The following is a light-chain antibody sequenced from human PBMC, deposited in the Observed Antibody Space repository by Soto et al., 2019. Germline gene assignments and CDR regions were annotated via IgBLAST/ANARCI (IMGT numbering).Light chain of an antibody. J-gene: IGLJ1*01. CDR2: ENN. CDR1: SSNIGNNY. Sequence: QSVLTQPPSVSAAPGQNVTISCSGSSSNIGNNYVSWYQQLPGTAPRLLIYENNKRPSEIPDRFSDSKSGTSATLGITGPQTGAEADYYCGTWDRSRSPCVFGAGTKVTAL. CDR3: GTWDRSRSPCV. V-gene: IGLV1-51*02.